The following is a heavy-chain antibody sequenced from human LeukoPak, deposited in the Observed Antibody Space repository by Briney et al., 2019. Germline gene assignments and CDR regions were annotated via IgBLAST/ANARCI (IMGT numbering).Heavy chain of an antibody. J-gene: IGHJ6*02. CDR1: GFTFSSYA. CDR3: ANLGYGYYYYGMDV. Sequence: GASLRLSCAASGFTFSSYAMSWVRQAPGKGLEWVSAISGSGGSTHYADSVKGRFTISRDNSKNTLYLQMNSLRAEDTAVYYCANLGYGYYYYGMDVWGQGTTVTVSS. V-gene: IGHV3-23*01. D-gene: IGHD7-27*01. CDR2: ISGSGGST.